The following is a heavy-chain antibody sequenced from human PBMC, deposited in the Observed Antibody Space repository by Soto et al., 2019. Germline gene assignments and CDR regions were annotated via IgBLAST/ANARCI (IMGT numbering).Heavy chain of an antibody. CDR1: GESISSSSYF. Sequence: QLQLQESGPGLVRPSEILSLSCSVFGESISSSSYFWGWVRQSPGKGPEWIGSSFFGGASYYNPSPKSRATISVDASKTPLSLHLRSVTAADSAIYSCARCYGYHFPLDHWGPGTLVVVSS. CDR3: ARCYGYHFPLDH. D-gene: IGHD5-12*01. V-gene: IGHV4-39*01. J-gene: IGHJ1*01. CDR2: SFFGGAS.